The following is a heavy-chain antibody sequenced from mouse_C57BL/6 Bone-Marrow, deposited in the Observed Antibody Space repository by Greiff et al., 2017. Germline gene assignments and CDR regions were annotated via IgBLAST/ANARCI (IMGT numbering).Heavy chain of an antibody. J-gene: IGHJ1*01. D-gene: IGHD2-12*01. CDR2: IWGDGST. CDR1: GFSLTSCG. Sequence: QVQLKESGPGLVAPSQSLSITCTVTGFSLTSCGVSRFLQPSGTGLVWLGVIWGDGSTNYHSALISRLSLSKDNSKCQVFLKLNSPQTDDTATCSSANPRTLLWYFDVWGPGTTVTVSS. CDR3: ANPRTLLWYFDV. V-gene: IGHV2-3*01.